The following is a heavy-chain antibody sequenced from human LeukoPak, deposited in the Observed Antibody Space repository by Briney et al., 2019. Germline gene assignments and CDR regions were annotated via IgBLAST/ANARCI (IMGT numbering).Heavy chain of an antibody. Sequence: PGRSLRLSCAASGFTFSSYAMHWVRQAPGKGLEWVAVISYDGSNKYYADSVKGRFTISRDNSKNTLYLQMNSLRAEDTAVYYCERDHVATPLDYWGQGTLVTVSS. J-gene: IGHJ4*02. CDR1: GFTFSSYA. D-gene: IGHD5-12*01. CDR3: ERDHVATPLDY. CDR2: ISYDGSNK. V-gene: IGHV3-30*04.